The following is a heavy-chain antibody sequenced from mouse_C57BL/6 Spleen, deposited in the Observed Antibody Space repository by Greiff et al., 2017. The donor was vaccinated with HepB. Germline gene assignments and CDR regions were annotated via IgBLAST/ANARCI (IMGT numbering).Heavy chain of an antibody. CDR1: GYTFTSYG. CDR2: IYPRSGNT. J-gene: IGHJ1*03. Sequence: QVQLQQSGAELARPGASVKLSCKASGYTFTSYGISWVKQRTGQGLEWIGEIYPRSGNTYYNEKFKGKATLTADKSSSTAYMELRSLTSEDSAVYFCARSIYYYGSSSYWYFDVWGTGTTVTVSS. V-gene: IGHV1-81*01. D-gene: IGHD1-1*01. CDR3: ARSIYYYGSSSYWYFDV.